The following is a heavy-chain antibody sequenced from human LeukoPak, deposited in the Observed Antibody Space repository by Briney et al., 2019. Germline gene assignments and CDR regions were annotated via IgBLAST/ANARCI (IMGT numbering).Heavy chain of an antibody. CDR3: AREPHSDYGDYTFFDY. J-gene: IGHJ4*02. CDR1: GFTFSSYA. D-gene: IGHD4-17*01. Sequence: PGGSLRLSCAASGFTFSSYAIHWVRQAPGKGLEWVAVISYDGSNKYHADSVKGRFAISRDNSKNTLYLQMNSLRAEDTAVYYCAREPHSDYGDYTFFDYWGQGTLVTVSS. V-gene: IGHV3-30*09. CDR2: ISYDGSNK.